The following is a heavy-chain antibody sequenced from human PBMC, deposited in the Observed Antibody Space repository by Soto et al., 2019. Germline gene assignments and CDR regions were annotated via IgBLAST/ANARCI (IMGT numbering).Heavy chain of an antibody. J-gene: IGHJ4*02. V-gene: IGHV3-33*01. D-gene: IGHD3-10*01. Sequence: QVQLVESGGGVVQPGRSLRLSCAASGFTFSSYGIHWVRQAPGKGLEWVTVIWYDGTNKYYADSVKGRFTISRDNSKNTLYLKMNSLRAEDTAVYYCARIGSGSYYPDYWGQGTLVTVSS. CDR2: IWYDGTNK. CDR3: ARIGSGSYYPDY. CDR1: GFTFSSYG.